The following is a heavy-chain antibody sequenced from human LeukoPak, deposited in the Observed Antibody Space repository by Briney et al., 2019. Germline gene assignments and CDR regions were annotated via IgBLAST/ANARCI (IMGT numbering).Heavy chain of an antibody. CDR1: GFTFDDYG. CDR2: ISGSGGST. D-gene: IGHD3-10*01. Sequence: PGGSLRLSCAASGFTFDDYGMSWVRQAPGKGLEWVSAISGSGGSTYYADSVKGRFTISRDNSKNTLYLQMNSLRAEDTAVYYCAKDPSRVFDYWGQGTLVTVSS. J-gene: IGHJ4*02. V-gene: IGHV3-23*01. CDR3: AKDPSRVFDY.